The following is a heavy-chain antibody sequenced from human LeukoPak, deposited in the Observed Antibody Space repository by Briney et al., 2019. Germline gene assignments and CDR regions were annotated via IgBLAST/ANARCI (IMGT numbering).Heavy chain of an antibody. CDR1: GFTFSTYA. CDR3: AKESAGSYYSIDY. V-gene: IGHV3-23*01. J-gene: IGHJ4*02. D-gene: IGHD1-26*01. Sequence: GGSLRLSCAASGFTFSTYAMSWVRQAPGKGLEWVSAIVGSGGDTYYADSVKGRFTISRDNSKNTLYLQMNSLRAEDTALYYCAKESAGSYYSIDYWGQGTLVTVSS. CDR2: IVGSGGDT.